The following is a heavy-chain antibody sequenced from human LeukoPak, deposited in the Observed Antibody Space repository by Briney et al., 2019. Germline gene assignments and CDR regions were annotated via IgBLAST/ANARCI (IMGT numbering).Heavy chain of an antibody. CDR2: IYSGGST. V-gene: IGHV3-53*01. CDR1: GLTVSSNS. Sequence: GGSLRLSCAASGLTVSSNSMSWVRQAPGKGLEWASFIYSGGSTYYADSVKGRFTISRDNSKNTLYLQMNSLRADDTAVYYCARRAGAYSHPYDYWGQGTLVTVSS. D-gene: IGHD4/OR15-4a*01. J-gene: IGHJ4*02. CDR3: ARRAGAYSHPYDY.